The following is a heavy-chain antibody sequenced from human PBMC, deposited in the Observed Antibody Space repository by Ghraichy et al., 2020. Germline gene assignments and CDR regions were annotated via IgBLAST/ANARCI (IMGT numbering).Heavy chain of an antibody. CDR2: IYYSGST. J-gene: IGHJ1*01. V-gene: IGHV4-59*01. CDR1: GGSISSYY. Sequence: SETLSLTCTVSGGSISSYYWSWIRQPPGKGLEWIGYIYYSGSTNYNPSLKSRVTISVDTSKNQFSLKLSSVTAAHTAVYYCARGEGYGDYSYAEYFQHWGQGTLVTVSS. CDR3: ARGEGYGDYSYAEYFQH. D-gene: IGHD4-17*01.